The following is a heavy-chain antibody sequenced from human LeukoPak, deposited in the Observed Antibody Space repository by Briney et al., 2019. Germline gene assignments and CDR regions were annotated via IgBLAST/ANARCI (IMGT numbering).Heavy chain of an antibody. CDR1: GYTFSIYG. CDR3: ARVSYLRPSDYMDV. CDR2: ISAYNGKT. V-gene: IGHV1-18*01. D-gene: IGHD1-26*01. Sequence: ASVKVSCKSSGYTFSIYGFTWVRHAPGQGLEWMGWISAYNGKTLYAEKFQGRVTMTTDTATSTVYMELRSLRSDDTAVYYCARVSYLRPSDYMDVWGKGTTVTISS. J-gene: IGHJ6*03.